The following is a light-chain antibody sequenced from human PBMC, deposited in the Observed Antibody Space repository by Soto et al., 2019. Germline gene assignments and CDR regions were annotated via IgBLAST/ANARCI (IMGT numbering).Light chain of an antibody. Sequence: EIVLTQSPVTLSLSPGEIATLSCSASQTITNDYLAWYQQKDGQAPRLLIYHASTRATGIPDRFSGSGSGPAYTLTISRLEPEDFAVYSCQKYGFTPISFGQGTRLEIK. CDR2: HAS. V-gene: IGKV3-20*01. CDR3: QKYGFTPIS. J-gene: IGKJ5*01. CDR1: QTITNDY.